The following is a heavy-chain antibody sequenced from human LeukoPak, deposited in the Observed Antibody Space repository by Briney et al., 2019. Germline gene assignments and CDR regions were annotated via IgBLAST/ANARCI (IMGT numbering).Heavy chain of an antibody. J-gene: IGHJ4*02. D-gene: IGHD6-19*01. CDR2: INHSGST. Sequence: PSETLSLTCAVYGGSFSGYYWSWLRQPPGKGLEWIGEINHSGSTNYNPSLKSRVTISVDTSKNQFSLKLSSVTAADTAVYYCARSRIAVAGYFDYWGQGTLVTVSS. CDR3: ARSRIAVAGYFDY. CDR1: GGSFSGYY. V-gene: IGHV4-34*01.